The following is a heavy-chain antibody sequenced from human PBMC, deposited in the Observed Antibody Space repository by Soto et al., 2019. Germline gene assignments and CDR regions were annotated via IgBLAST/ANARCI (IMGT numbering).Heavy chain of an antibody. CDR3: ARDPAGSELRGMDV. J-gene: IGHJ6*02. CDR1: GGSISSGGYY. Sequence: QVQLQESGPGLVKPSQTLSLTCTVSGGSISSGGYYWSWIRQHPGKGLEWLGYIYYSGSTYYNPSLNGRVTISVDTSKNQSSLKLSSVTAAATAVYYCARDPAGSELRGMDVWGQGTTVTVSS. V-gene: IGHV4-31*03. CDR2: IYYSGST. D-gene: IGHD1-26*01.